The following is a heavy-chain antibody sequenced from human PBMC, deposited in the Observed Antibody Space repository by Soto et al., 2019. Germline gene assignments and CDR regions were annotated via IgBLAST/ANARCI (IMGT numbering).Heavy chain of an antibody. Sequence: GGSLRLSCAASGFTFSSYAMSWVRQAPGKGLEWVSAISGSGGSTYYADSVKGRFTISRDNSKNTLYLQMNSLRAEDTAVYYCAKGRGIAAADVYWYFDLWGRGTLVTVSS. V-gene: IGHV3-23*01. CDR1: GFTFSSYA. J-gene: IGHJ2*01. CDR2: ISGSGGST. D-gene: IGHD6-13*01. CDR3: AKGRGIAAADVYWYFDL.